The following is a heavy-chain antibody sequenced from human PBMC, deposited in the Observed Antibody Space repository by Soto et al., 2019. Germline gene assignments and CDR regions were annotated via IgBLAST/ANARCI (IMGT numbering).Heavy chain of an antibody. Sequence: VQLVESGGGVVQPGGSLRLSCAASGFTFSSYSMNWVRQAPGKGLEWVSSISSSSSYIYYADSVKGRFTISRDNAKNSLYLQMNSLRAEDTAVYYCAREGYNWNYKGDYWGQGTLVTVSS. V-gene: IGHV3-21*01. CDR3: AREGYNWNYKGDY. J-gene: IGHJ4*02. CDR2: ISSSSSYI. D-gene: IGHD1-7*01. CDR1: GFTFSSYS.